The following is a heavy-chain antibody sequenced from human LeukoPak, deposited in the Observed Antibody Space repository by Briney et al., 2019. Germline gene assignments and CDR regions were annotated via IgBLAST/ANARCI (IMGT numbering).Heavy chain of an antibody. D-gene: IGHD2-2*01. CDR3: SRPCPSCYYGMDV. V-gene: IGHV3-73*01. CDR2: IRTKANSYAT. CDR1: GFTFSGSV. J-gene: IGHJ6*02. Sequence: PGGSLKLSCAASGFTFSGSVMNWVRQASGKGLGWVSRIRTKANSYATLYAASVKDRFTISRDDSKNTAYLQMNSLKTEDTAVYYGSRPCPSCYYGMDVWGQGTTVTVPS.